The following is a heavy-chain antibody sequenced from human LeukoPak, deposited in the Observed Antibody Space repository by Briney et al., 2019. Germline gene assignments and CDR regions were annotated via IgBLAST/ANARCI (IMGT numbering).Heavy chain of an antibody. CDR2: IWYDGSNT. Sequence: GGSLRLSCAASGLTFTSYGMHWVRQAPGKGLEWVAVIWYDGSNTYYVDSVKGRFSISRDSSKNTVSLQMNSLRAEDTAVYYCARGRPIPATHPIDYWGQGTLVTVSS. J-gene: IGHJ4*02. CDR3: ARGRPIPATHPIDY. D-gene: IGHD2-2*02. V-gene: IGHV3-33*08. CDR1: GLTFTSYG.